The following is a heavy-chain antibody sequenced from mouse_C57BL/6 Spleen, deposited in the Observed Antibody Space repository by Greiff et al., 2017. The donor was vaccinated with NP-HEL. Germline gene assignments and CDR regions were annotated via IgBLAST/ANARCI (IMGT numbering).Heavy chain of an antibody. V-gene: IGHV5-4*01. J-gene: IGHJ2*01. D-gene: IGHD2-9*01. CDR2: ISDGGSYT. Sequence: DVHLVESGGGLVKPGGSLKLSCAASGFTFSSYAMSWVRQTPEKRLEWVATISDGGSYTYYPDNVKGRFTISRDNAKNNLYLQMSHLKSEDTAMYYCVCWGAYYGYDPFDYWGQGTTLTVSS. CDR1: GFTFSSYA. CDR3: VCWGAYYGYDPFDY.